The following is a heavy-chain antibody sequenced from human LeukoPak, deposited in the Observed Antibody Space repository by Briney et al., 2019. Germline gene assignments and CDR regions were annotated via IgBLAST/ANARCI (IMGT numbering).Heavy chain of an antibody. J-gene: IGHJ4*02. D-gene: IGHD1-26*01. CDR3: AKMGAPGGGDHNFDY. V-gene: IGHV3-43D*03. CDR1: GFTFDDYA. Sequence: PGGSLRLSCAASGFTFDDYAMHWVRQAPGKGLEWVSLISWDGGSTYYADSVKGRFTISRDNSKNSLYLQMNSLRAEDTALYYCAKMGAPGGGDHNFDYWGQGTLVTVSS. CDR2: ISWDGGST.